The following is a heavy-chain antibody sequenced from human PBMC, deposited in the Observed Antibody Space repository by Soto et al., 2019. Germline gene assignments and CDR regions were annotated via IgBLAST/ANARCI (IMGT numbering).Heavy chain of an antibody. D-gene: IGHD6-13*01. CDR1: GFTFSSYS. CDR3: ARKMAAAIDAFDI. Sequence: GSLRLSCAASGFTFSSYSMNWVRQAPGKGLEWVSSISSSSSYIYYADSVKGRFTISRDNAKNSLYLQMNSLRAEDTAVYYCARKMAAAIDAFDIWGQGTMVTVS. V-gene: IGHV3-21*01. J-gene: IGHJ3*02. CDR2: ISSSSSYI.